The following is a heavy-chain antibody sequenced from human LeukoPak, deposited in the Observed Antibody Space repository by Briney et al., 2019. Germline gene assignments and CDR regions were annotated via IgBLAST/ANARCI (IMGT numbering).Heavy chain of an antibody. Sequence: GGSLRLSCAASGFTFRTYGMHWVRQAPGKGLEWVAVISFDGTNKYYADSVKGRFTTSRGNSKNTLYLQMNSLTTGDTAVYYCSKDSQVAVAVAWGQGTLVTVSS. V-gene: IGHV3-30*18. D-gene: IGHD6-19*01. CDR3: SKDSQVAVAVA. CDR1: GFTFRTYG. J-gene: IGHJ5*02. CDR2: ISFDGTNK.